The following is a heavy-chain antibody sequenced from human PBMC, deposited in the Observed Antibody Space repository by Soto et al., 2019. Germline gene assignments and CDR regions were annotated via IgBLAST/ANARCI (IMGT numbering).Heavy chain of an antibody. CDR1: GGSFSGYY. V-gene: IGHV4-31*11. CDR3: ARGDSQVSSVFDY. CDR2: IYYNGDT. Sequence: PSETLSLTCAVYGGSFSGYYWTWIRQEPGKGLEWIGYIYYNGDTSYNPSLRSRVTISVDTSKTQFSLKLSSVTSADTAVYYCARGDSQVSSVFDYWGQGMLVTVSS. D-gene: IGHD3-16*01. J-gene: IGHJ4*02.